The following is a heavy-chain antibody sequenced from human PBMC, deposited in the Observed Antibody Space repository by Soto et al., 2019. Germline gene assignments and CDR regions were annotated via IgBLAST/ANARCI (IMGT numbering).Heavy chain of an antibody. CDR1: GGTFSSYA. J-gene: IGHJ6*02. D-gene: IGHD2-2*01. CDR2: LIPISETT. V-gene: IGHV1-69*01. CDR3: AKSQGSSTSLEIYYYYYYGMDV. Sequence: QVQLVQSGAEVKKPGSSVKVSCKASGGTFSSYAISWVRQAPGQGLEWMGGLIPISETTNYAQKFQGRVTITADESKSTDYMELSSLRSEDTAVYYCAKSQGSSTSLEIYYYYYYGMDVWGQGTTVTVSS.